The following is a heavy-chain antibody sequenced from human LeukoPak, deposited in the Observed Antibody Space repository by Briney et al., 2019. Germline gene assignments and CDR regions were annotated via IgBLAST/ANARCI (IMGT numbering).Heavy chain of an antibody. D-gene: IGHD4/OR15-4a*01. CDR3: ARASYYGAPFDI. V-gene: IGHV3-74*01. CDR2: INSDGSST. J-gene: IGHJ3*02. Sequence: GGSLRLSCAGSGFTFSSYGMHWARQAPGKGLVWVSRINSDGSSTSYADSVKGRFTISRDNSKNTLYLQMNSLRAEDTAVYYCARASYYGAPFDIWGQGTMVTVSS. CDR1: GFTFSSYG.